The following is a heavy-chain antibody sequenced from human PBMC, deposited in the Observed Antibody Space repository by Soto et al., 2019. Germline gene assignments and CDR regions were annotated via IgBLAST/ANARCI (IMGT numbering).Heavy chain of an antibody. J-gene: IGHJ4*02. Sequence: QVQLVQSGAEVKKPGSSVKVSCKASGGTFSSYPISWVRQAPGQGLEWMGRIIPILGIANYAQKFQGRVTITADKSTSTAYMELSSLRSEDTAVYYCARDDWIAAAGTSFDYWGQGTLVTVSS. CDR1: GGTFSSYP. V-gene: IGHV1-69*04. CDR3: ARDDWIAAAGTSFDY. CDR2: IIPILGIA. D-gene: IGHD6-13*01.